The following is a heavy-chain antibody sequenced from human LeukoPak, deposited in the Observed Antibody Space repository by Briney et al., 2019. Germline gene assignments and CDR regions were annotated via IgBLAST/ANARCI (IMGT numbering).Heavy chain of an antibody. V-gene: IGHV1-3*01. CDR1: GYTFTGYA. CDR2: INVGNGNT. D-gene: IGHD3-22*01. CDR3: ARPYYYDSSGYYREAYYFDH. Sequence: ASVTVSCTTSGYTFTGYAIHWVRQAPGQRLEWMGWINVGNGNTKYSQKFRGRVTITRDTTASIAYMELSSLRSEDTAVYFCARPYYYDSSGYYREAYYFDHWGQGTLVTVSP. J-gene: IGHJ4*02.